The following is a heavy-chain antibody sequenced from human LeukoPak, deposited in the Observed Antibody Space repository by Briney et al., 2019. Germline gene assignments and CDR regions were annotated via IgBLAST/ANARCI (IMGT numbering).Heavy chain of an antibody. Sequence: SETLSLTCTVSGGSISSSSYYWSWIRQPPGKGLEWIGYIYYSGSTNYNPSLKSRVTISVDTSKNQFSLKLSSVTAADTAVYYCARDAGYGDPAIAFDIWGQGTMVTVSS. J-gene: IGHJ3*02. V-gene: IGHV4-61*01. CDR1: GGSISSSSYY. CDR2: IYYSGST. D-gene: IGHD4-17*01. CDR3: ARDAGYGDPAIAFDI.